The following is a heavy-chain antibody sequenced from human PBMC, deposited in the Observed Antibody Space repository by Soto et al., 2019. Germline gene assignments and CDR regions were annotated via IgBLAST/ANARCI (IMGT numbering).Heavy chain of an antibody. V-gene: IGHV4-31*03. Sequence: TLSLPCTVSGGSVSSGCYYWSWIRQHPGKGREWIWYIYYSGSNYYNPPLNRRVTISVDTSKNQFYLKLSSVTAADTAGYYSARDRLGHHYDFWYGLDVWGQGTTVTVSS. CDR1: GGSVSSGCYY. J-gene: IGHJ6*02. CDR2: IYYSGSN. CDR3: ARDRLGHHYDFWYGLDV. D-gene: IGHD3-3*01.